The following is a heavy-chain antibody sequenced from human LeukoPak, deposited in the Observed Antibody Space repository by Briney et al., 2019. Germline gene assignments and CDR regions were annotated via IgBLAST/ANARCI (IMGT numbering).Heavy chain of an antibody. J-gene: IGHJ4*02. Sequence: GGSLRLSCAASGFTFSSYWMSWVRQAPGKGLEWVANIKKDGSEKYYVDSVKGRFTISRDSAKTSLYLQMISLRAEDTAVYYCARHLSGVTGYTYGRGVDYWGQGTLVTVSS. CDR1: GFTFSSYW. D-gene: IGHD5-18*01. CDR2: IKKDGSEK. CDR3: ARHLSGVTGYTYGRGVDY. V-gene: IGHV3-7*01.